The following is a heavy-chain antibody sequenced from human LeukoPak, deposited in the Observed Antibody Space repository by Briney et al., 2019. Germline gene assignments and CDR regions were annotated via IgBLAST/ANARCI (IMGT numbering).Heavy chain of an antibody. CDR3: ASQGGGGSFDY. CDR2: ISSSSSYI. V-gene: IGHV3-21*01. CDR1: GFTFSAYA. J-gene: IGHJ4*02. D-gene: IGHD2-15*01. Sequence: GGSLRLSCEASGFTFSAYAMTWVRQAPGKGLEWVSSISSSSSYIYYADSVKGRFTISRDNAKNSLYLQMNSLRAEDTAVYYCASQGGGGSFDYWGQGTLVTVSS.